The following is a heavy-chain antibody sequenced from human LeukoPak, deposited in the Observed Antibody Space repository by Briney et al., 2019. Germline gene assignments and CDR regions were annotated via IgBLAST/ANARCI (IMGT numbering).Heavy chain of an antibody. CDR2: ISTYNGNT. V-gene: IGHV1-18*01. J-gene: IGHJ4*02. CDR3: AREKAAAGSFDY. Sequence: ASVKVSCKASGYTFTSYGISWVRQAPGQGLEWMGWISTYNGNTNYAQNLQGRVTMTRDTSTSTAYMELRSLRSDDTAVYYCAREKAAAGSFDYWGRGTLVTVSS. CDR1: GYTFTSYG. D-gene: IGHD6-13*01.